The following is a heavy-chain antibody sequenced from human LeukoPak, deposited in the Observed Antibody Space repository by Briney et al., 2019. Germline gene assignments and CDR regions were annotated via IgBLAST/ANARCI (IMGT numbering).Heavy chain of an antibody. CDR3: AREGTVEMAEDY. V-gene: IGHV1-18*01. D-gene: IGHD5-24*01. CDR2: ISAYNGNT. Sequence: ASVKVSCKASGYTFTSYGISWVRQAPGQGLEWMGCISAYNGNTYYAQKLQGRVTMTTDTSTSTAYMELRRVRADGTAVYNCAREGTVEMAEDYWGQGTLVTVSS. J-gene: IGHJ4*02. CDR1: GYTFTSYG.